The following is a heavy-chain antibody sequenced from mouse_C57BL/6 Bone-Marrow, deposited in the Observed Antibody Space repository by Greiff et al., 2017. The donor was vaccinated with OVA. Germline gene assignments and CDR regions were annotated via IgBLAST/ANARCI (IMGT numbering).Heavy chain of an antibody. D-gene: IGHD2-3*01. Sequence: QVQLKESGAELVKPGASVKISCKASGYAFSSYWMNWVKQRPGKGLEWIGQIYPGDGDTNYNGKFKGKATLTADKSSSTAYMQLSILTSEDSAVYFCARFNDGYVYYAMDYWGQGTSVTVSS. V-gene: IGHV1-80*01. J-gene: IGHJ4*01. CDR2: IYPGDGDT. CDR1: GYAFSSYW. CDR3: ARFNDGYVYYAMDY.